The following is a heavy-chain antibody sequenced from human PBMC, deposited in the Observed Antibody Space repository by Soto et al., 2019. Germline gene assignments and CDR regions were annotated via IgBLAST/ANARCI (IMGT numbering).Heavy chain of an antibody. Sequence: ASVKVSCKASGYTFTSYDINWVRQATGQGLEWMGWMNPNSGNTGYAQKFQGRVTMTRNTSISTAYMELSSLRSEDTAVYYRATEYSGYESLLFDYWGQGTLVTVSS. CDR2: MNPNSGNT. V-gene: IGHV1-8*01. D-gene: IGHD5-12*01. CDR3: ATEYSGYESLLFDY. J-gene: IGHJ4*02. CDR1: GYTFTSYD.